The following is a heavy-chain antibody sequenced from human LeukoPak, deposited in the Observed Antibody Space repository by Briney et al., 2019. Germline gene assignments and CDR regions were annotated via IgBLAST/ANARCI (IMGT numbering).Heavy chain of an antibody. CDR3: AKDGEVSNSYYYYMDV. J-gene: IGHJ6*03. V-gene: IGHV3-11*04. CDR2: ISSSGSTI. Sequence: PGGSLRLSCAASGFIFSDYYMSWIRQAPGKGLEWVSYISSSGSTIDYADSVKGRFTISRDNSKNTLYLQMNSLRAEDTAVYYCAKDGEVSNSYYYYMDVWGKGTTVTVSS. D-gene: IGHD3-10*01. CDR1: GFIFSDYY.